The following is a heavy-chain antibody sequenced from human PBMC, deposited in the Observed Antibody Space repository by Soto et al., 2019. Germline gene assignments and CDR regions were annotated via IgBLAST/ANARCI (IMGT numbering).Heavy chain of an antibody. CDR2: IGTAGDT. CDR1: GFTFSSYD. V-gene: IGHV3-13*04. CDR3: ARGGMVQTFDY. Sequence: EVQLVESGGGLVQPGGSLRLSCAASGFTFSSYDMHWVRQATGKGLEWVSAIGTAGDTYYPGSVKGRFTISRENAKNSLYLQMNSLRAGDTAVYYCARGGMVQTFDYWGQGTLVTVSS. D-gene: IGHD3-10*01. J-gene: IGHJ4*02.